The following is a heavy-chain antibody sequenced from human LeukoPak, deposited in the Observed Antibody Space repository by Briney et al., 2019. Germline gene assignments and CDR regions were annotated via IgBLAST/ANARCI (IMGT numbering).Heavy chain of an antibody. V-gene: IGHV4-38-2*02. Sequence: SETLSLTCTVSGYSISSGYYWGWIRQPPGKGLEWIGSIYHSGSTYYNPSLKSRVTISVDTSKNQFSLKLSSVTAADTAVYYCARASKGSGWYFVVAFDIWGRGTMVTVSS. D-gene: IGHD6-19*01. J-gene: IGHJ3*02. CDR3: ARASKGSGWYFVVAFDI. CDR1: GYSISSGYY. CDR2: IYHSGST.